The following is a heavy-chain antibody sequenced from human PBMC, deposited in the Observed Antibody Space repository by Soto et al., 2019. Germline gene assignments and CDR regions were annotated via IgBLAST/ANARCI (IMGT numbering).Heavy chain of an antibody. CDR1: GLPFSSHA. D-gene: IGHD3-16*01. CDR3: VRVYVPQYDY. V-gene: IGHV3-30-3*01. J-gene: IGHJ4*02. CDR2: ISSAGTFT. Sequence: QVQLVESGGGVVQPGTSLRLSCLVSGLPFSSHAMDWVRQAPGKGLELLSIISSAGTFTYNAESVRGRITLSRDNSKNTLYPQMNNLRVEDTAVYYCVRVYVPQYDYWGQGTVVTVSS.